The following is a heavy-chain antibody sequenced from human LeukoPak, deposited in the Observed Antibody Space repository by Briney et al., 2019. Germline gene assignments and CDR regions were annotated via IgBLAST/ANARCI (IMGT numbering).Heavy chain of an antibody. J-gene: IGHJ4*02. CDR1: GFTFDDYD. V-gene: IGHV3-20*04. CDR3: ARRDYYGSGSPDY. CDR2: INWNGGST. D-gene: IGHD3-10*01. Sequence: GGSLRLSCAASGFTFDDYDMSWVRQAPGKGLEWVSGINWNGGSTGYTDSVKGRFTISRDNAKNSLYLQMNSLRAEDTALYYCARRDYYGSGSPDYWGQGTLVTVSS.